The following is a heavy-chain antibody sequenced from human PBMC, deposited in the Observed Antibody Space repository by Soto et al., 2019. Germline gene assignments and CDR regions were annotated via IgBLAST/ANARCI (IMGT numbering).Heavy chain of an antibody. CDR1: GFTFSSYA. V-gene: IGHV3-30*18. D-gene: IGHD3-22*01. J-gene: IGHJ3*02. CDR3: AKDKVAGDYYDSSGYYYVAFDI. CDR2: MSYDGTNE. Sequence: QVQLVESGGGVVQPGRSLRLSCAASGFTFSSYAMQWVRQAPGKGLEWVALMSYDGTNEYYADSVKGRFTISRDNAKNSLYLQMNSLRAEDTALYYCAKDKVAGDYYDSSGYYYVAFDIWGQGTMVTVSS.